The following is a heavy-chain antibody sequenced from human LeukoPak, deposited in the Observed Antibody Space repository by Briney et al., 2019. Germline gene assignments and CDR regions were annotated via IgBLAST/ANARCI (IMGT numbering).Heavy chain of an antibody. CDR2: IYYSGST. CDR3: ARQTMNIAARPGWFDP. D-gene: IGHD6-6*01. CDR1: GGSISSTSYY. Sequence: PSETLSLTCTVSGGSISSTSYYWGWIRQPPGKGLEWIGYIYYSGSTNYNPSLKSRVTISVDTSKNQFSLKLSSVTAADTAVYYCARQTMNIAARPGWFDPWGQGTLVTVSS. V-gene: IGHV4-61*05. J-gene: IGHJ5*02.